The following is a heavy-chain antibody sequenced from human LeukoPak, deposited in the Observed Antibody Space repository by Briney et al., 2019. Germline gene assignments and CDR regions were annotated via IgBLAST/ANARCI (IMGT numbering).Heavy chain of an antibody. CDR2: INHSGSS. V-gene: IGHV4-34*01. J-gene: IGHJ6*03. D-gene: IGHD1-26*01. Sequence: PSETLSLTCGVYGESFSGYYWSWIRQPPGKGLEWIGEINHSGSSHYIPSLKSRVTMSVDTSKNQFSLKLTSVTAADTAVYFCAGSFQGIGYYSFYYLDAGAKGPTVTVP. CDR1: GESFSGYY. CDR3: AGSFQGIGYYSFYYLDA.